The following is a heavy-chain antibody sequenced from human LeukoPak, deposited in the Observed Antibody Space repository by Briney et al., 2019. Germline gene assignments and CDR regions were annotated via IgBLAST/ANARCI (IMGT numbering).Heavy chain of an antibody. CDR2: ISSSSSYI. J-gene: IGHJ4*02. D-gene: IGHD2-8*01. CDR3: ARLCTSGVCLGYFDY. Sequence: GGSLRLSCAASGFTFSSYSMNWVRQAPGKGLEWVSSISSSSSYIYYADSVKGRFTISRDNAKNSLYLQMNSLRAEDTAVYYCARLCTSGVCLGYFDYWGQGTLVTVSS. CDR1: GFTFSSYS. V-gene: IGHV3-21*01.